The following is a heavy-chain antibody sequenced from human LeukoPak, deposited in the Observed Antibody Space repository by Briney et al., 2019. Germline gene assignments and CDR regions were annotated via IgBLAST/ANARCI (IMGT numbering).Heavy chain of an antibody. CDR2: INTNTGNP. J-gene: IGHJ4*02. CDR3: ARAELSCSGSTCLSY. Sequence: ASVKVSCKASGYTFTSYYMHWVRQAPGQGLEWIGWINTNTGNPTYAQGFTGRFVFSLDTSVSTAYLHISSLQAEDTAVYYCARAELSCSGSTCLSYWGQGTLVTVSS. D-gene: IGHD2-15*01. CDR1: GYTFTSYY. V-gene: IGHV7-4-1*02.